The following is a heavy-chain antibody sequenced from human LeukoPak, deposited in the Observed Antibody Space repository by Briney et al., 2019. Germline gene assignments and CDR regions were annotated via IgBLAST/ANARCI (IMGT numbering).Heavy chain of an antibody. CDR1: GGSISSGSYY. V-gene: IGHV4-61*02. CDR3: ARGTEDHAFDI. J-gene: IGHJ3*02. Sequence: PSQTLSLTCTVSGGSISSGSYYWSWIRQPAGKGLEWIGRIYTSGSTNYNPSLKSRVTISVDRSKNQFSLKLSSVTAADTAVYYCARGTEDHAFDIWGQGTMVTVSS. CDR2: IYTSGST.